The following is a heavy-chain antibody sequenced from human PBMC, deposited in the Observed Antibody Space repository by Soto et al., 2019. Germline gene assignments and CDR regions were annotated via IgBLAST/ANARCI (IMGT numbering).Heavy chain of an antibody. D-gene: IGHD4-17*01. V-gene: IGHV4-4*02. J-gene: IGHJ5*02. CDR3: ARDLGLKDKMTTVVNGLTLGFDP. CDR2: IYHSGST. Sequence: SETLSLTCAVSGGSISSSNWWSWVRQPPGKGLEWIGEIYHSGSTNYNPSLKSRVTISVDKSKNQFSLKLSSVTAADTAVYYCARDLGLKDKMTTVVNGLTLGFDPWGQGTLVTVSS. CDR1: GGSISSSNW.